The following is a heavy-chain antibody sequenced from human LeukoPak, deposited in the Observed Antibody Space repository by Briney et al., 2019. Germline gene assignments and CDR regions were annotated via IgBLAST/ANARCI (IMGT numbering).Heavy chain of an antibody. CDR3: ARRLTQYDCFDP. CDR2: TYYRSTWYN. V-gene: IGHV6-1*01. J-gene: IGHJ5*02. D-gene: IGHD2-2*01. CDR1: GDSVSSNSVT. Sequence: SQTLSLTCAISGDSVSSNSVTWNWLRQSPSRGLEWLVRTYYRSTWYNDYAVSVRGRITVNPDTSKNQFSLHLNSVTPEDTAVYYCARRLTQYDCFDPWGQGILVTVSS.